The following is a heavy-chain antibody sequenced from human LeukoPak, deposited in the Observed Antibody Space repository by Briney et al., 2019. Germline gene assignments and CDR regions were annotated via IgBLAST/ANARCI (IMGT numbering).Heavy chain of an antibody. D-gene: IGHD6-13*01. V-gene: IGHV4-59*01. Sequence: SETLCLTCTVSGGSMSSYYWSWIRQPPGKGLEWIGYIYYSGSTNFNPSLKSRVTISVDTSKNQFSLKLSSVTAADTAVYYCARTPHSTYSSSWYDYWGQGTLVTVSS. CDR1: GGSMSSYY. CDR3: ARTPHSTYSSSWYDY. J-gene: IGHJ4*02. CDR2: IYYSGST.